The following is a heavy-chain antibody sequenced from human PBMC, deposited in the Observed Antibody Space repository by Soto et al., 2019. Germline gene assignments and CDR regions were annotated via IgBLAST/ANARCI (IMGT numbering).Heavy chain of an antibody. CDR1: GGTFSSYT. V-gene: IGHV1-69*08. D-gene: IGHD2-2*01. Sequence: QVQLVQSGAEVKKPGSSVKVSCKASGGTFSSYTISWVRQAPGQGLEWMGRIIPILGIANYAQKFQGRVTITADKSTSTAYMELSSLRSEDTAVYYCARDRNIVVVPAATHWFDPWGQGTLVTVSS. CDR3: ARDRNIVVVPAATHWFDP. J-gene: IGHJ5*02. CDR2: IIPILGIA.